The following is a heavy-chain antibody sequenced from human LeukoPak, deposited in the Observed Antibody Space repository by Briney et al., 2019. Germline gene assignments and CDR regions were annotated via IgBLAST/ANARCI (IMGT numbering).Heavy chain of an antibody. V-gene: IGHV1-18*01. Sequence: ASVKVSCKASGYTFTSYGISWVRQAPGQGLEWMGFTSADNGHTNYVQKFQGRVTMTTDTSTNTAYMELRSLRFDDTAMYYCARDYFSDYVCDFWGQGTLITVSS. CDR2: TSADNGHT. J-gene: IGHJ4*02. CDR1: GYTFTSYG. CDR3: ARDYFSDYVCDF. D-gene: IGHD3-10*02.